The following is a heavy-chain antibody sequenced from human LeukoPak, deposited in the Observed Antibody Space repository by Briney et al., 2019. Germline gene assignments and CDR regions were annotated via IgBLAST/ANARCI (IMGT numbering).Heavy chain of an antibody. Sequence: SETLSLTCAVYGGSFSGYYWSWIRQPPGKGLEWIGYIYHSGSTYYNPSLKSRVTISVDRSKNQFSLKLSSVTAADTAVYYCARATYYYDSSGYYPHFFDYWGQGTLVTVSS. D-gene: IGHD3-22*01. CDR1: GGSFSGYY. CDR2: IYHSGST. CDR3: ARATYYYDSSGYYPHFFDY. V-gene: IGHV4-30-2*01. J-gene: IGHJ4*02.